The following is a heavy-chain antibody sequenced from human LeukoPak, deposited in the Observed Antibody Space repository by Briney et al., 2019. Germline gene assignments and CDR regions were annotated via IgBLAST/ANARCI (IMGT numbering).Heavy chain of an antibody. J-gene: IGHJ3*02. V-gene: IGHV4-59*01. CDR1: GGSISSYY. D-gene: IGHD5-18*01. CDR2: IYYSGST. Sequence: NPSETLSLTCTVSGGSISSYYWSWIRQPPGKGLEWIGYIYYSGSTTYNPSLRSRVTISVDTSRNQFSLKLSSVTAADTAVYYCARSRSGYSYDHAAFEIWGQGTMVTVSS. CDR3: ARSRSGYSYDHAAFEI.